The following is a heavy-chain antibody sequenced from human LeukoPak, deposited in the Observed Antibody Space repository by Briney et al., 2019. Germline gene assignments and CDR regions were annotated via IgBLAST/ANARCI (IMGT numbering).Heavy chain of an antibody. Sequence: SETLSLTCAVYGGSFSGYYWSWIRQPPGKGLEWIGEINHSGSTNYNPSLKSRVTISVDTSKNQFSLKLSSVTAADTAVYYCARAYRAYYYYMDVWGKGTTVTISS. CDR1: GGSFSGYY. CDR3: ARAYRAYYYYMDV. J-gene: IGHJ6*03. D-gene: IGHD3-16*02. CDR2: INHSGST. V-gene: IGHV4-34*01.